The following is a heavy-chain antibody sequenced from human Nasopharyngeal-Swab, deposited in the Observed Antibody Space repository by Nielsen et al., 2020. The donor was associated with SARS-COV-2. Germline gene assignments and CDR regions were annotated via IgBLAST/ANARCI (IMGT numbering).Heavy chain of an antibody. D-gene: IGHD4-11*01. CDR2: IYYTGRT. V-gene: IGHV4-59*08. Sequence: SETLSLTCTVSGDSISSYYWSWIRQPPGEGLEWIGHIYYTGRTNYNPSLKSRLTISKDTSKNQFSLKLASVTAADTAVYYCAGQGRGYSNEDFYAMDVWGQGTTVTVSS. CDR3: AGQGRGYSNEDFYAMDV. J-gene: IGHJ6*02. CDR1: GDSISSYY.